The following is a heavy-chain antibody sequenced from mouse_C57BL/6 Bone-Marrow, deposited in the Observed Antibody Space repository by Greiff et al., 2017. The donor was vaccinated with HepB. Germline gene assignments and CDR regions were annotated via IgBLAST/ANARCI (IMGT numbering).Heavy chain of an antibody. CDR2: INPYNGGT. V-gene: IGHV1-19*01. Sequence: VQLQQSGPVLVKPGASVKMSCKASGYTFTDYYMNWVKQSHGKSLEWIGVINPYNGGTSYNQKFKGKATLTVDKPSSTAYMELNSLTSEDSAVYYCATTGTGWFAYWGQGTLVTVSA. CDR3: ATTGTGWFAY. J-gene: IGHJ3*01. D-gene: IGHD4-1*02. CDR1: GYTFTDYY.